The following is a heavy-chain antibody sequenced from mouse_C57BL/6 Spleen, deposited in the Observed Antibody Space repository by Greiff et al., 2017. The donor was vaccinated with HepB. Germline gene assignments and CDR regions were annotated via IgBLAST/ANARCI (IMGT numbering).Heavy chain of an antibody. D-gene: IGHD1-1*01. V-gene: IGHV1-63*01. CDR2: IYPGGGYT. CDR1: GYTFTNYW. CDR3: ARRGYGSSYAMDY. Sequence: VKLMESGAELVRPGTSVKMSCKASGYTFTNYWIGWAKQRPGHGLEWIGDIYPGGGYTNYNEKFKGKATLTADKSSSTAYMQFSSLTSEDPAIYYCARRGYGSSYAMDYWGQGTSVTVSS. J-gene: IGHJ4*01.